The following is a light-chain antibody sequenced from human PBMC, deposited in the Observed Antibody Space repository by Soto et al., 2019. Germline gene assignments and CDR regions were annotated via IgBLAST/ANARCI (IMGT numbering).Light chain of an antibody. CDR3: QQDDSSPRT. J-gene: IGKJ1*01. V-gene: IGKV3-20*01. CDR1: QSVSSSY. CDR2: GAS. Sequence: EIVLTQSPGTLSLSPGERATLSCRASQSVSSSYLAWYQQKPGQAPRLLIYGASSRATGIPDRFSGSGSGTDFTLTISRLEPEDFAVYYCQQDDSSPRTFGQGTKVEI.